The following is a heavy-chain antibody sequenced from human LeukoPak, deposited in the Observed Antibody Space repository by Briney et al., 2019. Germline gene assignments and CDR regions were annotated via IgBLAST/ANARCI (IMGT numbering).Heavy chain of an antibody. CDR3: GRDALVGYFSYYYMDV. CDR1: GGSISSYY. V-gene: IGHV4-59*01. J-gene: IGHJ6*03. CDR2: ISNSGST. Sequence: SETLSLTCTVSGGSISSYYWTWIRQSPVKGLEWIGDISNSGSTSYNPSLKSRVTISIDTSKNQFPLKLSSVTAADTAVYYCGRDALVGYFSYYYMDVWGKGTTVTVSS. D-gene: IGHD2-15*01.